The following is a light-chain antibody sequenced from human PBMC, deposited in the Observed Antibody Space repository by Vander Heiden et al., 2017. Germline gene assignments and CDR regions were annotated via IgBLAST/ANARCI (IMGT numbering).Light chain of an antibody. J-gene: IGKJ5*01. V-gene: IGKV3-20*01. CDR2: GAS. CDR1: QSVSSSY. Sequence: EVVLPPSPATLSLSPGERATLSCRASQSVSSSYLAWYQQKPGQAPRLLIYGASSRATGIPDRFSGSGSGTDFTLTISRLEPEDFAVYYCQQYGSSPPITFGQGTRLEIK. CDR3: QQYGSSPPIT.